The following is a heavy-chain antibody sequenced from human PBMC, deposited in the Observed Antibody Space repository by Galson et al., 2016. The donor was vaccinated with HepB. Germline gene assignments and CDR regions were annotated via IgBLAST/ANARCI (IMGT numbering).Heavy chain of an antibody. CDR3: ARLRQLDLSPMDV. V-gene: IGHV5-51*01. CDR1: GYSFSNYW. D-gene: IGHD6-6*01. J-gene: IGHJ6*02. Sequence: QSGAEVKKPGDSLRISCKGSGYSFSNYWIAWVRQMPGKGLEWMGIIYPGDSDTRYSPSFQGQVTISADKSITTAYLQWSSLKASDSAMFYCARLRQLDLSPMDVWGQGTTVTVSS. CDR2: IYPGDSDT.